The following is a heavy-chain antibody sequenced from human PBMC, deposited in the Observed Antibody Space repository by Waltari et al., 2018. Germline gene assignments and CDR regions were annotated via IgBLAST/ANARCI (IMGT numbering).Heavy chain of an antibody. J-gene: IGHJ6*02. V-gene: IGHV3-23*01. CDR3: AKDEGARLAPTFGMDA. Sequence: EMQLLESGGALVQPGGSLRLSCAASGFPFSTYTMNWVRQAPGQGREWGAVMTASGLMDYGDSVKGRFIISRDNSKNTLYLEMYRLRVEDTARYYCAKDEGARLAPTFGMDAWGQGTTVIVS. CDR2: MTASGLM. D-gene: IGHD6-6*01. CDR1: GFPFSTYT.